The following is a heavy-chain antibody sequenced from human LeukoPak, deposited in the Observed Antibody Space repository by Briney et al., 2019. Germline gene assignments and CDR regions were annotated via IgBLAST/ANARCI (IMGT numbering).Heavy chain of an antibody. CDR2: ISYDGSNK. Sequence: PGGSLRLSCAASGFTFSSYEMNWVRQAPGKGLEWVAVISYDGSNKYYADSVKGRFTISRDNSKNTPYLQMNSLRAEDTAVYYCAKDLKRYCSGGSCHYFDYWGQGTLVTVSS. CDR3: AKDLKRYCSGGSCHYFDY. D-gene: IGHD2-15*01. CDR1: GFTFSSYE. V-gene: IGHV3-30*18. J-gene: IGHJ4*02.